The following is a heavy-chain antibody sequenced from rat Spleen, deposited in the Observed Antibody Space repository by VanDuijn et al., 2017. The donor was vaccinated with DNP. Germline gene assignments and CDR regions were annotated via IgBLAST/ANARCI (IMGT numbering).Heavy chain of an antibody. D-gene: IGHD1-11*01. CDR2: IISYGSRT. Sequence: EVQLVESGGGLVQPGRSMKLSCAASGFTFSDYNMAWVRQTPKKGLEWVTTIISYGSRTYYRDSVKGRFTISRDNAKSTLYLQMDSLRSEDTAIYYCTRGPNFGDYSDFHDYWGQGVMVTVSS. CDR3: TRGPNFGDYSDFHDY. CDR1: GFTFSDYN. V-gene: IGHV5-7*01. J-gene: IGHJ2*01.